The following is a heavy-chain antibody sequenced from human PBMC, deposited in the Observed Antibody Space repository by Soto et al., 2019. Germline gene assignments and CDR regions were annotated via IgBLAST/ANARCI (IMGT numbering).Heavy chain of an antibody. V-gene: IGHV3-11*01. CDR1: GFTFSDYY. J-gene: IGHJ4*02. CDR2: ISSSGSTI. Sequence: QVQLVESGGGLVKPGGSLRLSCAASGFTFSDYYMSWIRQAPGKGLEWVSDISSSGSTIYYADSVKGRFTISRDNAKNPLHLQMKSLRAAETAVYYCARVPPYYDSRDGGDYWGQGTLVTVSS. D-gene: IGHD3-22*01. CDR3: ARVPPYYDSRDGGDY.